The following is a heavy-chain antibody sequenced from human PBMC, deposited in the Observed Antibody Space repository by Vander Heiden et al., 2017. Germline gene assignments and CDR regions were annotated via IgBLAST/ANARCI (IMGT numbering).Heavy chain of an antibody. Sequence: QVQLVQSGAAVKRPGASVKVSCKTSGYTFTNYDINWVRQATGQGLEWMGWMNPNSGNTGYVQRFQGRVTMTRNTSISTAYRELSSLKSEDTAVYYCARARDVNWFDPWGQGTLVTVSS. V-gene: IGHV1-8*01. CDR3: ARARDVNWFDP. CDR2: MNPNSGNT. CDR1: GYTFTNYD. J-gene: IGHJ5*02.